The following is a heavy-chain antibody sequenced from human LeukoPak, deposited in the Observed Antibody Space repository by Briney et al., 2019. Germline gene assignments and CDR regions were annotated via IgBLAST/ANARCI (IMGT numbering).Heavy chain of an antibody. V-gene: IGHV1-18*01. Sequence: ASVKVSCKASGYTFTSYGISWVRQAPGQGLEWMGWISAYNGNTNYAQKLQGRVTMTTDTSTSTAYMELRSLRSDDTAVYYCARDTYSSSQPDYFDYWGQGTLVTVPS. CDR2: ISAYNGNT. CDR1: GYTFTSYG. J-gene: IGHJ4*02. D-gene: IGHD6-6*01. CDR3: ARDTYSSSQPDYFDY.